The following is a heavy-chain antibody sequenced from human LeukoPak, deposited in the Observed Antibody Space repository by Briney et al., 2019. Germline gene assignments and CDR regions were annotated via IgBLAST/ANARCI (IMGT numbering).Heavy chain of an antibody. Sequence: GESLKISCKGSGYSFTSYRLGWVRQMPGKGLEWMGIIYPGDSDTRYSPSFQGQVTISADKSISTVYLQWNSLKASDTAIYYCARPGIASSGSYVPYYGLDVWGQGTTVTVSS. CDR1: GYSFTSYR. D-gene: IGHD3-10*01. V-gene: IGHV5-51*01. J-gene: IGHJ6*02. CDR2: IYPGDSDT. CDR3: ARPGIASSGSYVPYYGLDV.